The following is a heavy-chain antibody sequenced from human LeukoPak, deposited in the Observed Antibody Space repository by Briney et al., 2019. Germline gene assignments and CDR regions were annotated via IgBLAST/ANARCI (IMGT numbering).Heavy chain of an antibody. V-gene: IGHV4-59*11. Sequence: SETLSLTCTVSRGSISGHYWSWIRQSPGKGLEWIGNIYYSGNTNYNPSLKSRVTISVDTSKNQFSLKLSSVTAADTAVYYCARDTDVVAAAGPFDYWGQGTLVTVSS. CDR3: ARDTDVVAAAGPFDY. J-gene: IGHJ4*02. D-gene: IGHD6-13*01. CDR2: IYYSGNT. CDR1: RGSISGHY.